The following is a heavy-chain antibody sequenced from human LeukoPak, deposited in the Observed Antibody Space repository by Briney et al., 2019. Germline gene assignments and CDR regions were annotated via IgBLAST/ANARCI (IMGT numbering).Heavy chain of an antibody. D-gene: IGHD5-18*01. CDR3: ARGGCSYGYHYYYYMDV. Sequence: AGESLKISCKGSGYSFTSYGLSWVRQAPGQGLEWMAWISAYNGNTNYAQKLQSRVTMTTDTSTSTAYMELRSLRSDDTAVYYSARGGCSYGYHYYYYMDVWGKGTTVTISS. CDR1: GYSFTSYG. J-gene: IGHJ6*03. V-gene: IGHV1-18*01. CDR2: ISAYNGNT.